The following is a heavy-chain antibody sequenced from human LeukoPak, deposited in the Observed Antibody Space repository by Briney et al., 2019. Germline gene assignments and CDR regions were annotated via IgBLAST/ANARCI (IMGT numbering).Heavy chain of an antibody. CDR1: GGSISSSSYY. V-gene: IGHV4-30-4*01. Sequence: SETLSLTCTVSGGSISSSSYYWSWIRQPPGKGLEWIGYIYYSGSTYYNPSLKSRVTISVDTSKNQFSLKLSSVTAADTAVYYCARATVTTYEYWGQGTLVTVSS. CDR3: ARATVTTYEY. D-gene: IGHD4-17*01. CDR2: IYYSGST. J-gene: IGHJ4*02.